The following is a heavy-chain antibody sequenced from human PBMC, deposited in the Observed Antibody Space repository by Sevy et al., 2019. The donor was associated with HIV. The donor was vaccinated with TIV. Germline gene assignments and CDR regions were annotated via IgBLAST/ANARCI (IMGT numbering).Heavy chain of an antibody. CDR1: GFTFSSYG. J-gene: IGHJ6*02. D-gene: IGHD2-15*01. V-gene: IGHV3-30*18. CDR2: ISYDGSNK. CDR3: AKDRVVVAATPVGMDV. Sequence: GGSLRLSCAASGFTFSSYGMHWVRQAPGKGLEWVAVISYDGSNKYYADSVKGRFTISRDNSKNTLYLQMNSLRAEDTAVYYCAKDRVVVAATPVGMDVWGQGTTVTVSS.